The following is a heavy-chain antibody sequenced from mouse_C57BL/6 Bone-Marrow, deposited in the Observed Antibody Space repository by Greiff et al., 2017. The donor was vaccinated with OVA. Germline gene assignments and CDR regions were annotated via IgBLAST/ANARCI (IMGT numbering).Heavy chain of an antibody. CDR2: IDPENGDT. V-gene: IGHV14-4*01. CDR1: GFNIKDDY. D-gene: IGHD3-1*01. CDR3: TTGLLYAMDY. Sequence: EVQLQQSGAELVRPGSSVKLSCTASGFNIKDDYMHWVKQRPEQGLEWIGWIDPENGDTEYASKFQGKATITADTSSNTAYLQLSSLTSEDTAVYYCTTGLLYAMDYWGQGTSVTVSS. J-gene: IGHJ4*01.